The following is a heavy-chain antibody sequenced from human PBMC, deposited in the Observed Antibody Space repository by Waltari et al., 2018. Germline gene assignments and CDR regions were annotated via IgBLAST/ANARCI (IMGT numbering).Heavy chain of an antibody. CDR1: GYTFTGYY. Sequence: QVQLVQSGAEVKKPGASVKVSCKASGYTFTGYYMHWVRQAPGQGLEWMGRINPNGGGTNYAQKFQGRVTMTRDTSIRTAYMELSRLRSDDTAVYYCAREVVSYYGSGSYNLWGQGTLVTVSS. J-gene: IGHJ5*02. D-gene: IGHD3-10*01. CDR2: INPNGGGT. CDR3: AREVVSYYGSGSYNL. V-gene: IGHV1-2*06.